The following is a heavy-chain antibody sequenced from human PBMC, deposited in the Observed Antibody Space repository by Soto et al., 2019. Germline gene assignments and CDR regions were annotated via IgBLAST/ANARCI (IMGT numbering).Heavy chain of an antibody. CDR3: ARDLRPYGMDV. Sequence: SETLSLTCTVSGGSISSGGYYWSWIRQHPGKGLEWIGYIYYSGSTYYNPSLKSRVTLTVDTSKNQFSLKLSSVTAADTAVYYCARDLRPYGMDVWGQGTTVTVSS. D-gene: IGHD3-16*01. V-gene: IGHV4-31*03. J-gene: IGHJ6*02. CDR1: GGSISSGGYY. CDR2: IYYSGST.